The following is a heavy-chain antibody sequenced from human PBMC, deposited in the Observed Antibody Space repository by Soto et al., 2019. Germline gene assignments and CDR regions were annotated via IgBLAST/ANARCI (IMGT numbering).Heavy chain of an antibody. CDR1: GGSISSSSYY. V-gene: IGHV4-39*01. D-gene: IGHD3-3*01. CDR2: IYYSGST. CDR3: ARHPNYVLRFLNWFDP. Sequence: TLSLTCTVSGGSISSSSYYWGWIRQPPGKGLEWIGSIYYSGSTYYNPSLKSRVTISVDTSKNQFSLKLSSVTAADTAVYYCARHPNYVLRFLNWFDPWGQGTLVTVSS. J-gene: IGHJ5*02.